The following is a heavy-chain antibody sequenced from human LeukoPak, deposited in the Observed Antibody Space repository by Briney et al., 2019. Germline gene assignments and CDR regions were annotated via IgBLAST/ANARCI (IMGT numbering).Heavy chain of an antibody. CDR3: AKDIGGVGALGPFDY. CDR1: GFTFDDYA. D-gene: IGHD1-26*01. V-gene: IGHV3-9*01. J-gene: IGHJ4*02. CDR2: GSWNSGSI. Sequence: GGSLRLSCAASGFTFDDYAMHWVRQAPGKGLEWVSGGSWNSGSIGYADSVKGRFTISRDNAKNSLYLHMNSLSAEHTALYYCAKDIGGVGALGPFDYWGQGTLVTVSS.